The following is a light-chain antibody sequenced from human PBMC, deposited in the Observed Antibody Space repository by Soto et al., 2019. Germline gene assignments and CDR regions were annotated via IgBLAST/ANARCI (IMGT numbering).Light chain of an antibody. CDR2: DVS. V-gene: IGKV3-15*01. Sequence: DIVLTQSPATLSVSPGDRATLSYRAGQSVNNNLAWYQQKPGQAPRLLIYDVSTRATGLPAKFSGSGSGTEFTLTISSLQSEDFAVYYCQQYHRWPLTFGGGTKVEIK. J-gene: IGKJ4*01. CDR3: QQYHRWPLT. CDR1: QSVNNN.